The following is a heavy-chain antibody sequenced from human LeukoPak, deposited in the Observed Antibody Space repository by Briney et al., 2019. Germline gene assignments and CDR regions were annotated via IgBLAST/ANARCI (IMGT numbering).Heavy chain of an antibody. CDR3: AKDEGSRCGGDCPLDY. CDR2: IAYDGRNI. J-gene: IGHJ4*02. V-gene: IGHV3-30*18. CDR1: GFTFSSYG. Sequence: PGGSLRLSCAASGFTFSSYGMHWVRQAPGKGLEWVAVIAYDGRNIQYVDSVKGRFTISRDNSKKTLYLQVNSLRAEDTAVHYCAKDEGSRCGGDCPLDYWGQGTLVAVSS. D-gene: IGHD2-21*02.